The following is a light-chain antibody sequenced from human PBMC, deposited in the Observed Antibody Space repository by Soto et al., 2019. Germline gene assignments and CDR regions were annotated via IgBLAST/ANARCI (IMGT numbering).Light chain of an antibody. Sequence: EMVLTQSPGPLSLSPGERATLSCRASQSVSRSTSLAWYQEKTGQAPRLLIYGASSRAVGVPDRFSGSGSGTDFTLTISRLEPEDFAVYYCQQYGDSPLTFGGGTKVE. J-gene: IGKJ4*01. V-gene: IGKV3-20*01. CDR3: QQYGDSPLT. CDR2: GAS. CDR1: QSVSRSTS.